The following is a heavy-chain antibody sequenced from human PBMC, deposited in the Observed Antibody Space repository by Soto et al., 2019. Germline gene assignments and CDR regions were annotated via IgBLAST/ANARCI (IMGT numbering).Heavy chain of an antibody. Sequence: ASVKVSCKASGYTFTSYGISWVRQAPGQGLEWMGIINPSGGSTSYAQKFQGRVTMTRDTSTSTVYMELSSLRSEDTAVYYCAREPNWGSAFDIWGQGTMVTGSS. J-gene: IGHJ3*02. CDR3: AREPNWGSAFDI. V-gene: IGHV1-46*03. CDR1: GYTFTSYG. D-gene: IGHD7-27*01. CDR2: INPSGGST.